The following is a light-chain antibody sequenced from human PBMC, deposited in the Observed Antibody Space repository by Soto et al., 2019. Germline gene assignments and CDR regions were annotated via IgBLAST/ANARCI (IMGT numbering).Light chain of an antibody. V-gene: IGLV1-47*01. CDR1: SSNIGSNY. CDR3: AAWDDSLNGFYV. CDR2: RNI. J-gene: IGLJ1*01. Sequence: QSVLTQPPSASGTPGQRVTISCSGRSSNIGSNYVYWYQQLPGPAPKLFIYRNIQRTSGVPDRFSGSKYVASASLAISGLRSEDEADYYCAAWDDSLNGFYVFGTGTKLTVL.